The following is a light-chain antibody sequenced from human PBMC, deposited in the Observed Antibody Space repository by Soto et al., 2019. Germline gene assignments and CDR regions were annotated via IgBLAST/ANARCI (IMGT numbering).Light chain of an antibody. J-gene: IGLJ1*01. Sequence: TQAPSVSGSRGQSITISCTGNHNDIGTYDYVSWYQQHPGRAPRLLIHGVTTRPSGISDRFSASKSGLTASLTISGLQPEDEADYYCSSLTSNRIYVFGPG. CDR2: GVT. CDR1: HNDIGTYDY. V-gene: IGLV2-14*03. CDR3: SSLTSNRIYV.